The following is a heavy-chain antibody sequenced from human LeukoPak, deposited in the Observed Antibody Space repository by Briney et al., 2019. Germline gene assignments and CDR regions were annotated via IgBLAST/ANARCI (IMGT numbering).Heavy chain of an antibody. CDR1: GGSMSSSSYY. D-gene: IGHD3-10*01. J-gene: IGHJ4*02. Sequence: SETLSLTCTVSGGSMSSSSYYWGWIRQPPGKGLEWIGSIYYSGSTYYNPSLKSRVTISVDTSKNQFSLKLSSVTAADTAVYYCARGTYYYGSGSYRPFDYWGQGTLVTVSS. CDR3: ARGTYYYGSGSYRPFDY. CDR2: IYYSGST. V-gene: IGHV4-39*07.